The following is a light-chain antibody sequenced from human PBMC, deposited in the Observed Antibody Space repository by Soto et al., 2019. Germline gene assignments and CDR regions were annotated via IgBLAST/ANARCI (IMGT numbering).Light chain of an antibody. J-gene: IGLJ1*01. CDR1: SSNIGNNY. CDR3: RTWDSSLSFYV. CDR2: ENN. V-gene: IGLV1-51*02. Sequence: QSVLTQPPSVSAAPGQKVTISCSGSSSNIGNNYVSWYQQLPGTAPKLLIYENNKRPSGIPDRFSGSKSGTSATLGITGLQTGDEADYYCRTWDSSLSFYVIGTGARV.